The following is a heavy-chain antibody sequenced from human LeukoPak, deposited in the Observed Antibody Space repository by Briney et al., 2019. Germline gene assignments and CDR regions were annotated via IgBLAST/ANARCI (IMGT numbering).Heavy chain of an antibody. CDR2: IYTSGST. Sequence: SKTLSLTCTVSGGSISSYYWSWIRQPAGKGLEWIGRIYTSGSTNYNPSLKSRVTMSVDTSKNQFSLKLSSVTAADTAVYYCARDRAPYDFWSGYLNYYYYMDVWGEGTTVTVSS. D-gene: IGHD3-3*01. V-gene: IGHV4-4*07. J-gene: IGHJ6*03. CDR3: ARDRAPYDFWSGYLNYYYYMDV. CDR1: GGSISSYY.